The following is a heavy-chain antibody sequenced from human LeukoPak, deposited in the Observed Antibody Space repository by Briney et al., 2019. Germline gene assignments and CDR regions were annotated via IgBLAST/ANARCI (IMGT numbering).Heavy chain of an antibody. D-gene: IGHD6-6*01. CDR3: ARDKNPRYSSSSSDWYDP. Sequence: GGSLRLSCAASGFTFSDYYMSWIRQAPGKGLEWVSYISSSGSTIYYADSVKGRFTISRDNAENSLYLQMNSLRAEDTAVYYCARDKNPRYSSSSSDWYDPWGQGTLVTVSS. CDR2: ISSSGSTI. V-gene: IGHV3-11*04. CDR1: GFTFSDYY. J-gene: IGHJ5*02.